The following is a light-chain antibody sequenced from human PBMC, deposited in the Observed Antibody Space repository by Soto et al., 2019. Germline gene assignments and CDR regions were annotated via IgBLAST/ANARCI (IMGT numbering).Light chain of an antibody. CDR3: SSYTSSSTYV. CDR2: DVS. CDR1: STDIGRYNY. V-gene: IGLV2-14*03. J-gene: IGLJ1*01. Sequence: ALTQPASVSGSPGQSITISCTGTSTDIGRYNYVSWYQQHPGKAPKLMIYDVSNRPSGVSNRFSGSKSGNTASLTISGLQAEDEADYYCSSYTSSSTYVFGTGTKVTVL.